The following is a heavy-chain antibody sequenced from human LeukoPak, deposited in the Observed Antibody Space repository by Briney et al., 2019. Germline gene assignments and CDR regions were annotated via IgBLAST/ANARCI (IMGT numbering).Heavy chain of an antibody. CDR3: ARDVGYCSSTSCYESPYYFDY. CDR1: GYTFTAYY. Sequence: ASVKVSCKASGYTFTAYYIHWVRQAPGQGLEWMGWINPNSGGTSYAQKFQGKVTMTRDTSISTAYMELSSLRSDDTAVYYCARDVGYCSSTSCYESPYYFDYWGQGTLVTVSS. D-gene: IGHD2-2*01. CDR2: INPNSGGT. J-gene: IGHJ4*02. V-gene: IGHV1-2*02.